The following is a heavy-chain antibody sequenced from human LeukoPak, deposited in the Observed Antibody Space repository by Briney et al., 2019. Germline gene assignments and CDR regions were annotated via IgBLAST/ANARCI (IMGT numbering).Heavy chain of an antibody. V-gene: IGHV6-1*01. J-gene: IGHJ6*02. D-gene: IGHD2-2*01. CDR2: TYYRSKWYN. CDR1: GDIVSSNSAA. Sequence: SQTLSLTCAISGDIVSSNSAAWNWIRQSPSRGLEWLGRTYYRSKWYNDYAVSVKSRITINPDTSKNQFSLQLNSVTPEDTAVYYCARDRYCSSTSCYFIDSSPHSYGMDVWGQGTTVTVSS. CDR3: ARDRYCSSTSCYFIDSSPHSYGMDV.